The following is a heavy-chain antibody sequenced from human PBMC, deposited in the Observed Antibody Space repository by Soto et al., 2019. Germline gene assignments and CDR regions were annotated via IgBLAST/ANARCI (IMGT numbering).Heavy chain of an antibody. V-gene: IGHV4-34*01. CDR1: GGSFSGYY. Sequence: SETLSLTCAVYGGSFSGYYWSWIRQPPGKGLEWIGEINHSGSTNYNPSLKSRVTISVDTSKNQFSLKLSSVTAADTAVYYCARVGYSYGFDYWGQGTLVTVPS. CDR3: ARVGYSYGFDY. CDR2: INHSGST. J-gene: IGHJ4*02. D-gene: IGHD5-18*01.